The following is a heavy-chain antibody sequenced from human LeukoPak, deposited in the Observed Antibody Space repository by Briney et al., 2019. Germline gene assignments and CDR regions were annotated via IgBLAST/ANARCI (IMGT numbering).Heavy chain of an antibody. CDR2: IYYSGST. CDR3: AREVHDSSGYYNLDY. D-gene: IGHD3-22*01. J-gene: IGHJ4*02. CDR1: GGSISSGDYY. Sequence: PSQTLSLTCTVSGGSISSGDYYWSWIRQPPGKGLEWIGYIYYSGSTYYNPSLKSRVTISVDTSKNQFSLKLSSVTAADTAVYYCAREVHDSSGYYNLDYWGQGTLVTVSS. V-gene: IGHV4-30-4*01.